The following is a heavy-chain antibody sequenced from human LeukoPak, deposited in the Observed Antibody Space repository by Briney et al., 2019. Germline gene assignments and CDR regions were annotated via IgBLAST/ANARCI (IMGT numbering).Heavy chain of an antibody. J-gene: IGHJ6*02. Sequence: GGSLRLSCAASGFTFSSYAMHWVRQAPGRGLEYVSAISSNGGSTYYANSVKGRFTISRDNSKNTLYLQMGSLRAEDMAVYYCARVGYTSYYYYGMDVWGQGTTVTVSS. CDR1: GFTFSSYA. CDR2: ISSNGGST. V-gene: IGHV3-64*01. CDR3: ARVGYTSYYYYGMDV. D-gene: IGHD6-13*01.